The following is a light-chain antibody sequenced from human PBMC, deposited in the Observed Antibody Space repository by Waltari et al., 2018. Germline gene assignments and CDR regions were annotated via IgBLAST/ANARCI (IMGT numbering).Light chain of an antibody. V-gene: IGLV2-14*03. CDR2: DVS. CDR3: TSYTTTDTLYV. J-gene: IGLJ1*01. CDR1: SSDIGSFNY. Sequence: QSALTQPASVSGSPGQSITISCTGTSSDIGSFNYVSWYQQYPGKAPKLIIFDVSNRPPGIPDRFSGSKSCNTASLTISGLQAEDEADYICTSYTTTDTLYVFGTGTQVTVL.